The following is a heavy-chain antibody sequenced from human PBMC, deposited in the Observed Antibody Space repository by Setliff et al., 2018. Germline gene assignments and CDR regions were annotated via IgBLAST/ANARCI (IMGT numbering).Heavy chain of an antibody. D-gene: IGHD3-10*01. CDR1: DGSISTYY. Sequence: PSETLSLTCTVSDGSISTYYWSWIRQPPGKRLEWIAYIYYTGSTYYNPSLKSRVSISIDTSKNQFSVKLSSVTAADTAVYYCARHKSNGSGSYPSLYMDVWGKGIMVTVSS. CDR2: IYYTGST. J-gene: IGHJ6*03. CDR3: ARHKSNGSGSYPSLYMDV. V-gene: IGHV4-59*08.